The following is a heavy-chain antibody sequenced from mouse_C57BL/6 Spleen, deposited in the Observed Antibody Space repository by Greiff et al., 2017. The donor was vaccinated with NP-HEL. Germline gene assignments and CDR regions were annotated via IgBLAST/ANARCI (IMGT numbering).Heavy chain of an antibody. CDR2: IDPSDSYT. D-gene: IGHD2-3*01. CDR3: ARRGYDGYYLSWFAY. V-gene: IGHV1-50*01. CDR1: GYTFTSYW. Sequence: VQLQQSGAELVKPGASVKLSCKASGYTFTSYWMQWVKQRPGQGLEWIGEIDPSDSYTNYNQKFKGKATLTVDTSSSTAYMQLSSLTSEDSAVYYCARRGYDGYYLSWFAYWGQGTLVTVSA. J-gene: IGHJ3*01.